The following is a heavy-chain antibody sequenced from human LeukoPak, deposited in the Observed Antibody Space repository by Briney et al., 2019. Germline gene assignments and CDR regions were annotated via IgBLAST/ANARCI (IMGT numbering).Heavy chain of an antibody. CDR3: ARVPNSSSWVLAKWFDP. V-gene: IGHV1-18*01. J-gene: IGHJ5*02. CDR1: GYTFTSYG. Sequence: ASVKVSCKASGYTFTSYGISWVRQAPGQGLEWMGWISAYNGNTNYAQKLQGRVTTTTDTSTSTAYMELRSLRSEDTAVYYCARVPNSSSWVLAKWFDPWGQGTLVTVSS. D-gene: IGHD6-13*01. CDR2: ISAYNGNT.